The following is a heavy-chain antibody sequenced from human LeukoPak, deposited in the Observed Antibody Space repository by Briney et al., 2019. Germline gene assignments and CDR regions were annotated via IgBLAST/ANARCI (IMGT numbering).Heavy chain of an antibody. CDR2: IRSSSSYI. CDR3: AREMVLYEYYYYYYMDV. Sequence: PGGSLRLSCAASGFTFSSYSMNWVRQAPGKGLEWVSSIRSSSSYIYYADSVKGRFTISRDNAKNSLYLQMNSLRAEDTAVYYCAREMVLYEYYYYYYMDVWGKGTTVTVSS. J-gene: IGHJ6*03. V-gene: IGHV3-21*01. D-gene: IGHD3-10*01. CDR1: GFTFSSYS.